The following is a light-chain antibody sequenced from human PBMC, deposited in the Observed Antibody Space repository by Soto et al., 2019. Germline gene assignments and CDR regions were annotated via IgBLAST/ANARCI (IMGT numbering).Light chain of an antibody. CDR1: QSISSY. CDR3: QQSYSTVIT. Sequence: DIQMTQSPSSLSASVGDRVTITCRASQSISSYLNWYQQNPGKAPKLLIYAASSLQSGVPSRFSGSGSGTDFTLTISSLQPEDFATYYCQQSYSTVITFGQGTRLEIK. V-gene: IGKV1-39*01. CDR2: AAS. J-gene: IGKJ5*01.